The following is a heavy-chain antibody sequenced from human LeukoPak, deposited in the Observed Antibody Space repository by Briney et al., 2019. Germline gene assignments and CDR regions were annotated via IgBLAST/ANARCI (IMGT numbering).Heavy chain of an antibody. J-gene: IGHJ4*02. CDR1: GFTFSSYW. D-gene: IGHD6-19*01. CDR2: INSDGSRT. CDR3: ARDVQAGPGY. Sequence: GGSLRLSCAASGFTFSSYWMHWVRQAPGKGLVWVSRINSDGSRTPYADSVKGRFTISRDNATNTLHLQMNSLRAEDTAVYYCARDVQAGPGYWGQGTLVTASS. V-gene: IGHV3-74*01.